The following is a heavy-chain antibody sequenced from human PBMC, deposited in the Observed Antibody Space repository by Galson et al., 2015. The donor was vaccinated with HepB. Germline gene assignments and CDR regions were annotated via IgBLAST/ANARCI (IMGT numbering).Heavy chain of an antibody. V-gene: IGHV4-4*02. CDR3: ASHSRRLEALDF. J-gene: IGHJ4*02. D-gene: IGHD3-3*01. CDR1: GGSIISTNW. Sequence: SETLSLTCAVSGGSIISTNWWSWVRQPPGKGLEWIGEIYQSGSTNYNPSLKSRVTISVDKSKNHFSLNLSSVTAADTAVYYCASHSRRLEALDFWAQGTLVTVSS. CDR2: IYQSGST.